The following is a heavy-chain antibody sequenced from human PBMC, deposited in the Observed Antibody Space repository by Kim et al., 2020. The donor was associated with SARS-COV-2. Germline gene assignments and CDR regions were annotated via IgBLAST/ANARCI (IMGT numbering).Heavy chain of an antibody. CDR2: T. CDR3: ASGGLGELFL. J-gene: IGHJ4*02. V-gene: IGHV4-4*02. Sequence: TNDNPSLQSRVTISIDKAKNQFSLKLSSVTAADTAVYYCASGGLGELFLWGQGTLVTVSS. D-gene: IGHD3-16*01.